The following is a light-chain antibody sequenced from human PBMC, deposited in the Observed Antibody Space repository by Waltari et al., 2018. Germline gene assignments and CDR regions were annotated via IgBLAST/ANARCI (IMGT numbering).Light chain of an antibody. V-gene: IGLV2-14*03. CDR1: SRDVGGYNF. CDR2: DVT. CDR3: SSYTTSSTYV. J-gene: IGLJ1*01. Sequence: QSALTQPASVSGSPGQSITIYCTGTSRDVGGYNFVSWYQQHPGKVPKLIIYDVTNRPSGVSNRFSGSKSGNTASLTISGLQAEDEADYYCSSYTTSSTYVFGTGTKVTVL.